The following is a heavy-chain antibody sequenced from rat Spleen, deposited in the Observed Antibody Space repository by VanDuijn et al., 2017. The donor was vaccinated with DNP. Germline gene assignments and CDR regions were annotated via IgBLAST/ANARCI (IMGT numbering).Heavy chain of an antibody. CDR2: IDIKTHNYAT. CDR1: GFDFNSYV. J-gene: IGHJ2*01. Sequence: EVKLVESGGGLVQPKGSLKLSCAASGFDFNSYVMSWVRQAPGKGLDWVASIDIKTHNYATLYADSVEERFTISRDDSQSMVYLQMNNLKTEDTALYYCTGFDYWGQGVMVTVSS. CDR3: TGFDY. V-gene: IGHV10-4*01.